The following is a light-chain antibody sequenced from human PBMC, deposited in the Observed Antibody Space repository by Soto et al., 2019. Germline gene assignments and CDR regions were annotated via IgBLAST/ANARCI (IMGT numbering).Light chain of an antibody. J-gene: IGKJ5*01. CDR2: AAS. V-gene: IGKV1-39*01. Sequence: DIQMTHSPSTLSASVGDRFTITCRASQSISSWLAWYQQKPGKAPKLLIYAASSLQSGVPSRFSGSGSGTDFTLTISSLQPEDFATYYCQQSYSTPSITCGPGTRLEIK. CDR1: QSISSW. CDR3: QQSYSTPSIT.